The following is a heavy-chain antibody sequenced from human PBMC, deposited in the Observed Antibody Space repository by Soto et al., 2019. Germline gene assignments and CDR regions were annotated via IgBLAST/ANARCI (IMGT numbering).Heavy chain of an antibody. CDR1: GFVFNNAW. CDR3: TSDRPLG. CDR2: IKSKTDGGTT. V-gene: IGHV3-15*07. J-gene: IGHJ3*01. Sequence: GGSLRLSCAASGFVFNNAWMNWVRQAPGKGLEWVGRIKSKTDGGTTDFEASVKDRFSISRDDSKNTLYLQINSLKTEDTAVYYCTSDRPLGWDQGTMVIVS.